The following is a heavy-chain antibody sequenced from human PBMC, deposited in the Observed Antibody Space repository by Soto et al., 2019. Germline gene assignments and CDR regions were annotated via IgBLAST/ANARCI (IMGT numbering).Heavy chain of an antibody. Sequence: GASVKVSCKASGYTFNNYGITWVRQAPGQGLEWMGWISVYNGNKNYAKKVQGRVSMTADTSTSTAYMELRSLQSDDTAVYFCATVAITLIRGSKVDFYSMDVWGQGTRVTVSS. CDR3: ATVAITLIRGSKVDFYSMDV. J-gene: IGHJ6*02. CDR2: ISVYNGNK. CDR1: GYTFNNYG. D-gene: IGHD3-10*01. V-gene: IGHV1-18*01.